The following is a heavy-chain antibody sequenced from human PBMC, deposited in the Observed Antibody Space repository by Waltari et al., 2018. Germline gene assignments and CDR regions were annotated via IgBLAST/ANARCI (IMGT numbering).Heavy chain of an antibody. J-gene: IGHJ4*02. D-gene: IGHD5-12*01. CDR2: VHHSGTT. V-gene: IGHV4-34*01. Sequence: QVQLQQWGAGLLRPSETLSLSCGVQGDTISGYSWSWIRQAPGKGLQWIGQVHHSGTTNYNPSLKNRLNISGDRSKNQIYLRLTSVTAADTGVYYCARGGGFSGHDSHYFDFWGQGDLVTVSS. CDR1: GDTISGYS. CDR3: ARGGGFSGHDSHYFDF.